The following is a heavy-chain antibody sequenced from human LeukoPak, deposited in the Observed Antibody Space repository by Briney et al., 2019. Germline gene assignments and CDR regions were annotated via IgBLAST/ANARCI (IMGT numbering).Heavy chain of an antibody. CDR2: IYYSGST. CDR1: GGSISSSSYY. CDR3: ARQVSSWYGGYFDY. D-gene: IGHD6-13*01. Sequence: SETLSLTCTVSGGSISSSSYYRSWIRQPPGKGLEWIGYIYYSGSTNYNPSLKSRVTISVDTSKNQFSLKLSSVTAADTAVYYCARQVSSWYGGYFDYWGQGTLVTVSS. J-gene: IGHJ4*02. V-gene: IGHV4-61*05.